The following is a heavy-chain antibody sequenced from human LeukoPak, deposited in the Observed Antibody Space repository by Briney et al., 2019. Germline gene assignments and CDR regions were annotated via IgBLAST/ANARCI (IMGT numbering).Heavy chain of an antibody. V-gene: IGHV1-8*03. CDR3: ARGDRVRGGGTPDY. CDR2: VNPGSAFT. CDR1: GYTLTELS. Sequence: GASVKVSCKVSGYTLTELSMHWVRQASGHGLEWMGWVNPGSAFTGYAQKFHGRVTFTKSTSISTAYMELSSLTSEDTAVYYCARGDRVRGGGTPDYWGQGTLVTVSS. D-gene: IGHD3-10*01. J-gene: IGHJ4*02.